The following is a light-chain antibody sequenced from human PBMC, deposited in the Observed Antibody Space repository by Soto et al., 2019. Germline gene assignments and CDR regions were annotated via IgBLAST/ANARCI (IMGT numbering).Light chain of an antibody. CDR1: SSDVGGYDY. V-gene: IGLV2-14*01. CDR2: DVS. Sequence: QSVLTQPASVSGSPGQSITISCTGTSSDVGGYDYVSWYQQHPGKAPKLMIFDVSHRPSGVSNCFSGSKSGNTASLTISGLQAEDEADYYCSSYTSSSTLGVFGTGTKVTVL. CDR3: SSYTSSSTLGV. J-gene: IGLJ1*01.